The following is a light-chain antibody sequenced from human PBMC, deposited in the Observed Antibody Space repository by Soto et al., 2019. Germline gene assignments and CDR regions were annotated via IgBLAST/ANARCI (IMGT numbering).Light chain of an antibody. CDR2: DNN. Sequence: QSVLTQPPSVSAAPGQKVTISCSGSSSNIGNNYVSWYQQLPGTAPKLLIYDNNKRPSGIPDRFSGSKSGTSATLDITGLQTGDEADYYCGTWDSSLSAVFGGGTKVTVL. J-gene: IGLJ2*01. CDR3: GTWDSSLSAV. CDR1: SSNIGNNY. V-gene: IGLV1-51*01.